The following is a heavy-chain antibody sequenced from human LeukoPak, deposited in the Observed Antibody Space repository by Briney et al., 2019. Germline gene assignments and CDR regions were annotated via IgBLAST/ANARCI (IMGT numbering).Heavy chain of an antibody. V-gene: IGHV4-61*01. D-gene: IGHD2-15*01. J-gene: IGHJ4*02. CDR2: IYYSGST. CDR3: ATPPPSGNSFDY. CDR1: GGSVSSGSYY. Sequence: SETLSLTCTVSGGSVSSGSYYWSWIRQPPGKGLEWIGYIYYSGSTNYNPSLKSRVTISVDTSKNQFSLKLSSVTAADTAVYYCATPPPSGNSFDYWGQGTLVTVSS.